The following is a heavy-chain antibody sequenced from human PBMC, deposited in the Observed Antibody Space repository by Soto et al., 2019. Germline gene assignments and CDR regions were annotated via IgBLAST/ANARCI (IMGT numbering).Heavy chain of an antibody. CDR1: GFSFSNAW. V-gene: IGHV3-15*01. CDR2: IKTKTNGATT. CDR3: TTTSIGLDCDH. D-gene: IGHD3-3*01. Sequence: QLLESGGGLVKPGGSLRLSCTASGFSFSNAWMSWVRQAPGKGLEWVGRIKTKTNGATTDYAAPVQGRFSISRDDSKNTLFLQMDSLQTEDTAVYYCTTTSIGLDCDHWGQGTLVTVSS. J-gene: IGHJ4*02.